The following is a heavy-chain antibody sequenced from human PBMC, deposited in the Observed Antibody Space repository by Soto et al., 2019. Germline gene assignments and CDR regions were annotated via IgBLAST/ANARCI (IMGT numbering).Heavy chain of an antibody. CDR2: IYHSGST. D-gene: IGHD3-16*01. J-gene: IGHJ4*02. CDR1: GGSISSGGYS. Sequence: SETLSLTCAVSGGSISSGGYSWSWIRQPPGKGLEWIGYIYHSGSTYYNPSLKSRVTISVDKSKNQFSLKLSSVTAADTAVYYGDRGPGAFGEVSPFDYWGQGTLVTVYS. CDR3: DRGPGAFGEVSPFDY. V-gene: IGHV4-30-2*01.